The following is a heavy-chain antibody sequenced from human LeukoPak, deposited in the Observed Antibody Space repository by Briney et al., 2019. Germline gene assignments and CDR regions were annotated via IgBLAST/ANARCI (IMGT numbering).Heavy chain of an antibody. Sequence: GGSLRLSCAASGFIFSHYVMNWVRQAPGKGLEWVSGITSRSTTYYADSVKGRFTISRDNSKNMVWLQINSPTAEDTATYYCAKDGNWARFEDWGQGTLVTVSS. D-gene: IGHD7-27*01. CDR2: ITSRSTT. CDR1: GFIFSHYV. CDR3: AKDGNWARFED. J-gene: IGHJ4*02. V-gene: IGHV3-23*01.